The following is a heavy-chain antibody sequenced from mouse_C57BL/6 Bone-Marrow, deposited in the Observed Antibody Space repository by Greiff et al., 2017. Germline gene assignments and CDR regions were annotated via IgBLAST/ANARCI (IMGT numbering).Heavy chain of an antibody. Sequence: EVQLQQSVAELVRPGASVKLSCTASGFNIKNTYMHWVKQRPEQGLEWIGRIDPANGNTKYAPKFQGKDTITADTSSNTAYLQLSSLTSEDTAIYYCAVDYYGSSPTPFAYWGQGTLVTVSA. CDR2: IDPANGNT. V-gene: IGHV14-3*01. J-gene: IGHJ3*01. CDR1: GFNIKNTY. CDR3: AVDYYGSSPTPFAY. D-gene: IGHD1-1*01.